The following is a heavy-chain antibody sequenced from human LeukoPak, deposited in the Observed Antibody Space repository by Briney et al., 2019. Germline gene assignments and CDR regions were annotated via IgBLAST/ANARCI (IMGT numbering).Heavy chain of an antibody. V-gene: IGHV3-7*04. CDR3: ARAYYYGSGDYYSWAYFDF. CDR1: GFTFSNYW. J-gene: IGHJ4*02. CDR2: INQDGSEI. Sequence: GGSLRLSCAASGFTFSNYWMTWVRQAPGKGLEWVSTINQDGSEIYSVDSVKGRFTISRDNAKKALYLQMNSLRAEDTAVYYCARAYYYGSGDYYSWAYFDFWGLGTLVTVSS. D-gene: IGHD3-10*01.